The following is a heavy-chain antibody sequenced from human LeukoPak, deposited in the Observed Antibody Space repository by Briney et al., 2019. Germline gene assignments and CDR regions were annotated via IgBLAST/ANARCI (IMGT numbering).Heavy chain of an antibody. CDR2: IIPIFGTA. V-gene: IGHV1-69*05. D-gene: IGHD6-19*01. CDR1: GGTFSSYA. Sequence: SVKVSCKASGGTFSSYAISWVRQTPGQGLEWMGRIIPIFGTANYAQKFQGRVTITTDESTSTAYMELSSLRSEDTAVYYCAARGGSGWSYFDYWGQGTLVTVSS. CDR3: AARGGSGWSYFDY. J-gene: IGHJ4*02.